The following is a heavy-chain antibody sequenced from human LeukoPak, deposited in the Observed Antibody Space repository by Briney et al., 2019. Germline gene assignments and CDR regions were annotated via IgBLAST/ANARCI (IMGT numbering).Heavy chain of an antibody. J-gene: IGHJ6*04. CDR1: GGSISSGGYY. V-gene: IGHV4-31*03. Sequence: KTSQTLSLTCTVSGGSISSGGYYWSWIRQHPGKGLEWIGYIYYSGSTYYNPSLKSRVTISVDTSKNQFSLKLSSVTAADTAVYYCARGYTYYYGPGIPYYGMDVWGKGTTVTVSS. D-gene: IGHD3-10*01. CDR3: ARGYTYYYGPGIPYYGMDV. CDR2: IYYSGST.